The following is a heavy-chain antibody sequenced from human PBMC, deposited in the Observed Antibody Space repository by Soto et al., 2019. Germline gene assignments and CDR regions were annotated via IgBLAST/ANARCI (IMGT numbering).Heavy chain of an antibody. Sequence: QVQLVESGGGVVQPGRSLRLSCAASGFTFSSYGMHWVRQARGKGLEWVAVIWYDGSNKYYADSVKGRFTISRDNSKNTLYLQMNSLRAEDTAVYYCARDSPSMTTVTTGVFDYWGQGTLVTVSS. CDR3: ARDSPSMTTVTTGVFDY. CDR1: GFTFSSYG. J-gene: IGHJ4*02. CDR2: IWYDGSNK. V-gene: IGHV3-33*01. D-gene: IGHD4-4*01.